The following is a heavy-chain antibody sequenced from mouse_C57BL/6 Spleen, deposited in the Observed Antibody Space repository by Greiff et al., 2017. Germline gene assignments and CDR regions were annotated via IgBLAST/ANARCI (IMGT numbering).Heavy chain of an antibody. CDR3: ARSEYYGSSFAY. V-gene: IGHV1-54*01. D-gene: IGHD1-1*01. Sequence: VQLVESGAELVRPGTSVKVSCKASGYAFTNYLIEWVKQRPGQGLEWIGVINPGSGGTNYNEKFKGKATLTADKSSSTAYMQLSSLTSEDSAVYFCARSEYYGSSFAYWGQGTLVTVSA. CDR2: INPGSGGT. CDR1: GYAFTNYL. J-gene: IGHJ3*01.